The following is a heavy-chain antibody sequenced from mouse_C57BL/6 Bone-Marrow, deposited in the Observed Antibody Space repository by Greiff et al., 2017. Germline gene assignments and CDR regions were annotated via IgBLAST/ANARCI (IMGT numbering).Heavy chain of an antibody. V-gene: IGHV2-2*01. CDR1: GFSLTSYG. CDR2: VWCGGST. J-gene: IGHJ2*01. CDR3: ARRGYYGFGY. Sequence: LQLVEPGPGLVQPSQSLSITCTVSGFSLTSYGVHWVRQFPGKGLEWLGVVWCGGSTDYNAAFISRLSISKDNPKCQVFFKMNSLQADDTAMYYCARRGYYGFGYGGQGTTLTVSS. D-gene: IGHD2-3*01.